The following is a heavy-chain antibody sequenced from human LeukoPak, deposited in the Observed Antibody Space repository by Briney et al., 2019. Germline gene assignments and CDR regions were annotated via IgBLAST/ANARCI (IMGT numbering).Heavy chain of an antibody. CDR2: IYGGGST. Sequence: GGSLRLSCAASGFTVSSNYMSWVRQAPGKGLEWVSVIYGGGSTYYADSVKGRFTISRDNSKSTLYLQMNSLRAEDTAVYYCAGPDNTAIVYWGQGTLVTVSS. CDR3: AGPDNTAIVY. J-gene: IGHJ4*02. V-gene: IGHV3-66*01. CDR1: GFTVSSNY. D-gene: IGHD5-18*01.